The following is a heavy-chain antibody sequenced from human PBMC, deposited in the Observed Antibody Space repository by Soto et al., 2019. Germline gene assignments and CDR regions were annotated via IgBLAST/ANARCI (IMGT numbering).Heavy chain of an antibody. Sequence: GGSLRLSCAASGFTFSSYGMHWVRQAPGKGLEWLAVIWYDGSNKYYADSVKGRFTISRDNSKNTLYLQMNSLRAEDTAVSYCARDLLSSYDSSGYYYNYYYYRMDVWRQGTTVTVSS. CDR2: IWYDGSNK. D-gene: IGHD3-22*01. CDR3: ARDLLSSYDSSGYYYNYYYYRMDV. J-gene: IGHJ6*02. CDR1: GFTFSSYG. V-gene: IGHV3-33*01.